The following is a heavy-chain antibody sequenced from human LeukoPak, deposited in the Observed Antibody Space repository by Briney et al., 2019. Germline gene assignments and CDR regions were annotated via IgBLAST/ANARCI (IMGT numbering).Heavy chain of an antibody. CDR2: IIPIFDRP. CDR3: ARDAQWELRAFDV. Sequence: SVKVSCKTIGGKFKSYGFSWVRQAPGQGLEWMGGIIPIFDRPNYAQKFEGRVTITADKSTNTTYMEISSLTSDDTAVYYCARDAQWELRAFDVWGRGTMVIVSS. D-gene: IGHD1-26*01. V-gene: IGHV1-69*06. J-gene: IGHJ3*01. CDR1: GGKFKSYG.